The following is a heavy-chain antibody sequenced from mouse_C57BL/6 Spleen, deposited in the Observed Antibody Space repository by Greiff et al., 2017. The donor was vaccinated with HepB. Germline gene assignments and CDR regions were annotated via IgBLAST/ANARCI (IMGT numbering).Heavy chain of an antibody. CDR1: GYTFTSYW. Sequence: QVQLKQPGAELVMPGASVKLSCKASGYTFTSYWMHWVKQRPGQGLEWIGEIDPSDSYTNYNQKFKGKSTLTVDKSSSTAYMQLSSLTSEDSAVYYCARSPLYYYAMDYWGQGTSVTVSS. J-gene: IGHJ4*01. CDR3: ARSPLYYYAMDY. V-gene: IGHV1-69*01. D-gene: IGHD6-1*01. CDR2: IDPSDSYT.